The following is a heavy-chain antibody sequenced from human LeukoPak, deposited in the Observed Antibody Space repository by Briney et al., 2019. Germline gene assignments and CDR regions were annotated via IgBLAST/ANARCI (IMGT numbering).Heavy chain of an antibody. J-gene: IGHJ4*02. V-gene: IGHV1-2*02. D-gene: IGHD1-26*01. Sequence: ASVKLSCKASGYTFTGYYMHWVRQAPGQGLEWMGWINPNSGGTNYAQKFQGRVTMTRDTSISTAYMELSRLRSDDTAVYYCARVGGATTFYFDYWGQGPLVTVSS. CDR2: INPNSGGT. CDR1: GYTFTGYY. CDR3: ARVGGATTFYFDY.